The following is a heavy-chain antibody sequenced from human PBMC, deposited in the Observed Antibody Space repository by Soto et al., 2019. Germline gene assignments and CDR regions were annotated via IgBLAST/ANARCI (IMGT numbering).Heavy chain of an antibody. CDR1: GGSISSYY. CDR2: IYYSGST. Sequence: PSETLSLTCTVSGGSISSYYWSWIRQPPGKGLEWIGYIYYSGSTNYNPSLKSRVTISVDTSKNHFSLKLSSVTAADTAVYDFARGPYDSSGFLLSVYGGQVTRVPVP. V-gene: IGHV4-59*12. D-gene: IGHD3-22*01. CDR3: ARGPYDSSGFLLSVY. J-gene: IGHJ4*02.